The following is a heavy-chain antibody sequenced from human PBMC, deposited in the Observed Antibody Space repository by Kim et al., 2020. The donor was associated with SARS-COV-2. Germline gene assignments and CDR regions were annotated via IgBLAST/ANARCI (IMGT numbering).Heavy chain of an antibody. J-gene: IGHJ6*02. CDR1: GFTFDDYA. CDR3: AKGRYGSGSYGMDV. D-gene: IGHD3-10*01. CDR2: ISWNSGSI. V-gene: IGHV3-9*01. Sequence: GGSLRLSCAASGFTFDDYAMHWVRQAPGKGLEWVSGISWNSGSIGYADSVKGRFTISRDDAKNSLYLQMNSLRAEDTALYYCAKGRYGSGSYGMDVWGQGTTVTVSS.